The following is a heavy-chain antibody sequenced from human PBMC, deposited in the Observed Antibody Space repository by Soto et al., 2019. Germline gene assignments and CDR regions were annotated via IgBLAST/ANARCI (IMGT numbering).Heavy chain of an antibody. D-gene: IGHD2-15*01. CDR2: INHSGST. CDR1: GGSFSGYY. V-gene: IGHV4-34*01. Sequence: QVQLQQWGAGLLKPSETLSLTCAVYGGSFSGYYWSWIRQPPGKGLEWIGEINHSGSTNYNPSLKSRVTISVYTSKNQFSLKLSSVTAADTAVYYCARGGYCSGGSCYPGNNWFDPWGQGTLVTVSS. CDR3: ARGGYCSGGSCYPGNNWFDP. J-gene: IGHJ5*02.